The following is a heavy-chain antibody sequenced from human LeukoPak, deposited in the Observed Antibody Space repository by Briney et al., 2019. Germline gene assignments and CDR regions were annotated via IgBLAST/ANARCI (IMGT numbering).Heavy chain of an antibody. D-gene: IGHD6-13*01. V-gene: IGHV3-30*02. CDR1: GFTFSSYG. CDR2: IRYDGSNK. CDR3: AKDASWYGEHFDY. J-gene: IGHJ4*02. Sequence: GGSLRLSCAASGFTFSSYGMHWVRQAPGKGLEWVAFIRYDGSNKYYADSVKGRFTISRDNSKNTLYLQMNSLRAEDTAVYYCAKDASWYGEHFDYWGQGTLVTVSS.